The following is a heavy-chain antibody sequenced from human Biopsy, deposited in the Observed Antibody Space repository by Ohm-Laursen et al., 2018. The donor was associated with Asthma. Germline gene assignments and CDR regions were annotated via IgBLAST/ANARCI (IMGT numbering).Heavy chain of an antibody. Sequence: SLRLSCAASGFTFRTYSMYWVRQAPGKGLEWVAVISYDGSNKYYADSVKGRFTISRDNSKNTLYLQMNSLRAEDTAVYYCAKDTEGRYDFWSGLSYNYYGMDVWGQGTTVTVSS. D-gene: IGHD3-3*01. V-gene: IGHV3-30*18. CDR2: ISYDGSNK. CDR1: GFTFRTYS. J-gene: IGHJ6*02. CDR3: AKDTEGRYDFWSGLSYNYYGMDV.